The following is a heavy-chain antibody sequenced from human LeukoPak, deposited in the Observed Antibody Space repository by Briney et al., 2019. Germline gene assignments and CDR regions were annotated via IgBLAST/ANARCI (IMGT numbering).Heavy chain of an antibody. V-gene: IGHV4-39*07. J-gene: IGHJ4*02. CDR3: ARAVGTSRNFFDY. CDR2: IYHSGST. D-gene: IGHD4-23*01. CDR1: GGSISSSSYY. Sequence: SETLSLTCTVSGGSISSSSYYWGWIRQPPGKGLECIGSIYHSGSTYYNPSLKSRVTISVDTSKNQFSLNLSSVTAADTAMYYCARAVGTSRNFFDYWGQGTLVTVSS.